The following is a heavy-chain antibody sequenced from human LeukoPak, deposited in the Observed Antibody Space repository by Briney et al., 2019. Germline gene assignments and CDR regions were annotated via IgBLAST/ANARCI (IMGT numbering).Heavy chain of an antibody. V-gene: IGHV4-31*03. CDR1: GGSVNSGAYY. J-gene: IGHJ4*02. D-gene: IGHD3-10*01. CDR3: ARDRASGMDS. CDR2: IFFTGRT. Sequence: SQTLSLTCTVSGGSVNSGAYYWSWIRQCPGKGLEWIGQIFFTGRTDYNPSLQSRLSISIDTSKNQFSMELSSVTVADTATYYCARDRASGMDSWGQGTLVTVSS.